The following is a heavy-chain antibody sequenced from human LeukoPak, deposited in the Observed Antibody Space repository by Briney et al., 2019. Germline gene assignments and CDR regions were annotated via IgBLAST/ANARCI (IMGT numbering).Heavy chain of an antibody. Sequence: SETLSLTCAVYGGSFSGYYWSWIRQPPGKGLEWIGESNHSGSTNYNPSLKSRVTISVDTSKNQFSLKLSSVTAADTAVYYCARMTGGLIPYWGQGTLVTVSS. J-gene: IGHJ4*02. CDR2: SNHSGST. CDR3: ARMTGGLIPY. V-gene: IGHV4-34*01. CDR1: GGSFSGYY.